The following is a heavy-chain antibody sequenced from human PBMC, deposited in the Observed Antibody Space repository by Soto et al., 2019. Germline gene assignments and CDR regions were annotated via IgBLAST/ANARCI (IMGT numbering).Heavy chain of an antibody. D-gene: IGHD3-3*01. CDR1: GCAFTTYG. J-gene: IGHJ4*02. CDR2: ISGYNGNT. CDR3: VRGPHGSGYGVY. V-gene: IGHV1-18*01. Sequence: APVKVSFKASGCAFTTYGFNWVRQAPGQGLEWMGWISGYNGNTNYAQKFKGRVTMTTDIVRSVGYMELRSLTVEDTAVYYCVRGPHGSGYGVYWGQGTLVTVSS.